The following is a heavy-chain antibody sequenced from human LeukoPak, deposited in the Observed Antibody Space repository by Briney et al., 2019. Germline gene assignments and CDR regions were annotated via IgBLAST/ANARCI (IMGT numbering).Heavy chain of an antibody. J-gene: IGHJ4*02. D-gene: IGHD6-19*01. CDR1: GGSVSSGSYY. V-gene: IGHV4-61*01. CDR3: ARGTAGTVNFDY. CDR2: IYYSGST. Sequence: SETLSLTCTVSGGSVSSGSYYWSWIRQPPGKGLEWIGYIYYSGSTNYNPSLKGRVTISVDTSKNQFSLKLSSVTAADTAVYYCARGTAGTVNFDYWGQGTLVTVSS.